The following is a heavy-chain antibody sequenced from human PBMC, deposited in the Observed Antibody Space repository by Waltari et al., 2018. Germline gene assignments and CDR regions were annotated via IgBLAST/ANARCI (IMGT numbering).Heavy chain of an antibody. CDR1: GFTFSTYW. V-gene: IGHV3-7*01. J-gene: IGHJ5*02. CDR3: ATDLSATGGSAS. Sequence: EMRLAESGGGLVQPGGSLRLSCVASGFTFSTYWMGWVRQAPGKGLERVASSQPYTDDKYYVDSVKGRFSISRDNARNSLSLQMNSLRVEDTAVYYCATDLSATGGSASWGQGTLVIVSS. D-gene: IGHD2-15*01. CDR2: SQPYTDDK.